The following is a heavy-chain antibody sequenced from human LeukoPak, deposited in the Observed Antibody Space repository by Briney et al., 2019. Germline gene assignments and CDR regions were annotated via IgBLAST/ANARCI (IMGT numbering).Heavy chain of an antibody. CDR2: INPNRGDT. CDR1: GYTFTGYY. D-gene: IGHD3-3*01. CDR3: SRDFGEPTGYYMDV. J-gene: IGHJ6*03. Sequence: ASVKVSCKASGYTFTGYYMHWVREAPGQGLEWMGWINPNRGDTNYAQKYQGRVTMTRDTSISTDYMELSRLRSDDTAVYYCSRDFGEPTGYYMDVWGKGTTVTVSS. V-gene: IGHV1-2*02.